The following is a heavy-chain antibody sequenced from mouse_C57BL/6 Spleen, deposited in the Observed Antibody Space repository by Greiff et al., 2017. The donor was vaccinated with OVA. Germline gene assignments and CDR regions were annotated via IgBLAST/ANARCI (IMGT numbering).Heavy chain of an antibody. V-gene: IGHV1-82*01. Sequence: VQLQESGPELVKPGASVKLSCKASGYAFSSSWMNWVKQRPGKGLEWIGRIYPGDGDTNYNGKFKGKATLTADKSSSTAYMQLSSLTSEDSAVYFCARRGGDYWGQGTTLTVSA. J-gene: IGHJ2*01. CDR3: ARRGGDY. CDR1: GYAFSSSW. CDR2: IYPGDGDT.